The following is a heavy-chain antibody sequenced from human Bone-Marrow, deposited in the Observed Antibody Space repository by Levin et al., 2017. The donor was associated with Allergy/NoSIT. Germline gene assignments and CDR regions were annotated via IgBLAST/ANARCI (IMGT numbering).Heavy chain of an antibody. CDR2: INPSGGST. Sequence: LGESLKISCKASGYTFTSYYMHWVRQAPGQGLEWMGIINPSGGSTSYAQKFQGRVTMTRDTSTSTVYMELSSLRSEDTAVYYCARDVTIVVVPAAISLDYWGQGTLVTVSS. J-gene: IGHJ4*02. V-gene: IGHV1-46*01. D-gene: IGHD2-2*01. CDR3: ARDVTIVVVPAAISLDY. CDR1: GYTFTSYY.